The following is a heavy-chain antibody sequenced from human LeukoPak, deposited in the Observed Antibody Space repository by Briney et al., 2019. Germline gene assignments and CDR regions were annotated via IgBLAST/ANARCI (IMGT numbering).Heavy chain of an antibody. CDR1: GGSTSSYY. V-gene: IGHV4-59*01. CDR2: IYYSGST. Sequence: PSETLSLTCTVSGGSTSSYYWSWIRQPPGKGLEWIGYIYYSGSTNYNPSLKSRVTISVDTSKNQFSLKLSSVTAADTAVYYCARGKVGQQLVAYPDYWGQGTLVTVSS. CDR3: ARGKVGQQLVAYPDY. D-gene: IGHD6-13*01. J-gene: IGHJ4*02.